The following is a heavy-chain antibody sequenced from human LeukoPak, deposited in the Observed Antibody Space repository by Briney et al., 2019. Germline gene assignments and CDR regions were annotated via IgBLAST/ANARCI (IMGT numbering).Heavy chain of an antibody. CDR1: GYTFTSYG. Sequence: ASVKVSCKASGYTFTSYGISWVRQAPGRGLEWMGWISAQSGGTNYAQKFQGWVTMTRDTSINTAYMELSRLRSDDTAVYYCARGRNLGGTDYYDSSGTRRYFDYWGQGTLVTVSS. CDR3: ARGRNLGGTDYYDSSGTRRYFDY. J-gene: IGHJ4*02. V-gene: IGHV1-2*04. CDR2: ISAQSGGT. D-gene: IGHD3-22*01.